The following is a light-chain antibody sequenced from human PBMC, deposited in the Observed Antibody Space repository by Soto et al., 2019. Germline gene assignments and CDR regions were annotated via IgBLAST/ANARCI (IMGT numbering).Light chain of an antibody. J-gene: IGKJ1*01. CDR3: QQYNSYPWT. V-gene: IGKV1-5*03. Sequence: DIQMTQSPSTLSVSVGDRVTITCRASQSISSWLAWYQQKPGKAPKLLIYKASSLESGVPSRFSGSGSGTEFTLTISSLQPDDFASDYCQQYNSYPWTFGQGTKVEIK. CDR2: KAS. CDR1: QSISSW.